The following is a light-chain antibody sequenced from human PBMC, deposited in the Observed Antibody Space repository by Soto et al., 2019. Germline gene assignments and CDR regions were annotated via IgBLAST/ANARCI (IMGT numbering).Light chain of an antibody. J-gene: IGKJ4*01. Sequence: EIVLTQSPATLSLSPGERATLSCRASQSVSSYLAWYQQKPGQAPRLLIYDASNRATGIPARFSGSGSGTDFTLTISSLEPGDFAVYYCQQRSDWPSTFGGGNKVQIK. CDR3: QQRSDWPST. CDR2: DAS. V-gene: IGKV3-11*01. CDR1: QSVSSY.